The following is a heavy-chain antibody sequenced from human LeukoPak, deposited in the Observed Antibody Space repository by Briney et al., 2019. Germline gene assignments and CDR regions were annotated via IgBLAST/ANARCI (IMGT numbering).Heavy chain of an antibody. CDR1: GGTFSSYA. J-gene: IGHJ6*03. V-gene: IGHV1-69*04. Sequence: SVKVSCKASGGTFSSYAISWVRQAPGQGLEWMGRIIPILGIANYAQKFQGRVTITADKSTSTAYMELSSLRSEDTAVYYCARDYGGNSLGYYYYMDVWGKGTTVTVSS. CDR2: IIPILGIA. CDR3: ARDYGGNSLGYYYYMDV. D-gene: IGHD4-23*01.